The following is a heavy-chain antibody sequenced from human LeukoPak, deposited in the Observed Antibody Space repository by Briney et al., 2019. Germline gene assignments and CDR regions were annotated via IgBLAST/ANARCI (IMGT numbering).Heavy chain of an antibody. J-gene: IGHJ3*02. CDR1: GSIFTSYW. CDR2: IDPSDSYT. D-gene: IGHD6-19*01. Sequence: GESLRISCKGSGSIFTSYWISWVRQMPGKGLEWMGRIDPSDSYTNYSPSFQGHVTISADKSISTAYLQWSSLKASDTAMYYCARSLGSGWTSDAFDIWGQGTMVTVSS. CDR3: ARSLGSGWTSDAFDI. V-gene: IGHV5-10-1*01.